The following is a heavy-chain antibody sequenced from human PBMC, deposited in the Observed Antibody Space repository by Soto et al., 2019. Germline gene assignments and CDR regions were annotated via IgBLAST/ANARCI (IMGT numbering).Heavy chain of an antibody. Sequence: GGSLRLSCTASGFTFGDYAMSWFRQAPGKGLEWVGFIRSKAYGGTTEYAASVKGRFTISRDDSKSIAYLQMNSLKTEDTAVYYCTRDSTTVVVVAATLPLAFYWGQGTLVTVSS. D-gene: IGHD2-15*01. CDR3: TRDSTTVVVVAATLPLAFY. V-gene: IGHV3-49*03. CDR1: GFTFGDYA. CDR2: IRSKAYGGTT. J-gene: IGHJ4*02.